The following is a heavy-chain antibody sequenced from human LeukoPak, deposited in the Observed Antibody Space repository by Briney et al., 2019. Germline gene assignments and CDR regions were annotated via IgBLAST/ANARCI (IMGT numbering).Heavy chain of an antibody. V-gene: IGHV4-59*01. CDR2: ISYTVTT. CDR1: GGSISTYY. Sequence: SETLSLTCTVSGGSISTYYWSWIRQPPGKGLEWIGYISYTVTTNYNPSLKSRVTISVDTSKNQFSLKLSPVTAADTAVYYCARVGDWNDLVYWGQGTLVTVSS. CDR3: ARVGDWNDLVY. D-gene: IGHD1-1*01. J-gene: IGHJ4*02.